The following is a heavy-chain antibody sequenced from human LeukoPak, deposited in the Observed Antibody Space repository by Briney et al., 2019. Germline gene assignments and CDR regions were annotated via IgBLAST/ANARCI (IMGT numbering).Heavy chain of an antibody. CDR2: INWNGVGT. J-gene: IGHJ6*02. CDR1: GFSFGDFG. CDR3: ARGRYDISTVHRFFYYGMDV. Sequence: GGSLRLSCAASGFSFGDFGMSWVRQAPGKGLEWVSGINWNGVGTSYIDSVKGRFTVSRDNAKDSLYLQMNSLRGEDTALYFCARGRYDISTVHRFFYYGMDVWGQGTPVTVSS. V-gene: IGHV3-20*04. D-gene: IGHD3-22*01.